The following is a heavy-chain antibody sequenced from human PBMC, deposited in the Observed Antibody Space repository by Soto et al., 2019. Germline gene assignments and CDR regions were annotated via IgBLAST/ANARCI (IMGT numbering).Heavy chain of an antibody. CDR1: GFTLSSYA. CDR3: ANQYFDY. Sequence: PGGSLRLSCAASGFTLSSYAVSWVRQAPGKGLEWVSTISAGGSGTYYADSVKGRFTISGDISKNTVYLQMNSLRAEDTAVYYCANQYFDYWGQGTLVTVS. CDR2: ISAGGSGT. V-gene: IGHV3-23*01. J-gene: IGHJ4*02.